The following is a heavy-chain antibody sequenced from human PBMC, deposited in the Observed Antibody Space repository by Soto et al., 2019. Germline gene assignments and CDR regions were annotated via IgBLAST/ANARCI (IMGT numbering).Heavy chain of an antibody. CDR1: GASMNSYH. V-gene: IGHV4-4*07. CDR2: IHSSGST. D-gene: IGHD6-13*01. CDR3: ARDQGVAAAGITWFDP. J-gene: IGHJ5*02. Sequence: SETLSLTCTVSGASMNSYHWSWIRQPAGKGLEWIGHIHSSGSTNYNPSLKSRVTMSVDTSKNQFSLRLMSLTAADTTVYYCARDQGVAAAGITWFDPWGQGSLVTVSS.